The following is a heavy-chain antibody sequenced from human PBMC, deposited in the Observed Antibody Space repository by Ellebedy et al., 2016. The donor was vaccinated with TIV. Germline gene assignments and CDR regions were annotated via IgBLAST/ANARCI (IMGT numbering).Heavy chain of an antibody. V-gene: IGHV1-18*01. D-gene: IGHD3-10*01. J-gene: IGHJ2*01. CDR2: IAVYNGHT. CDR3: ARSRLGGGHWYFDF. CDR1: GYTFTRYG. Sequence: ASVKVSXKVSGYTFTRYGMSWVRQAPGQGLEWMGWIAVYNGHTKYAQKFQDRDVMTTETATSTVYMELRSLRSGDTAVYYCARSRLGGGHWYFDFWGRGTLVTVSS.